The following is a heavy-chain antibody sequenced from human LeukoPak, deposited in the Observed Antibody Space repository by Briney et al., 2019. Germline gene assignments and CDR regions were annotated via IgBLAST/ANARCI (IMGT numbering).Heavy chain of an antibody. J-gene: IGHJ3*02. CDR1: GLTLSNSA. D-gene: IGHD6-19*01. CDR2: ISRSGENT. V-gene: IGHV3-23*01. CDR3: ARVQGLIDPFDI. Sequence: GGSLRLSCAASGLTLSNSAMGWVRQARGRGLEGVSVISRSGENTYYADSVKGRFTVSRDSSKNTLYVQMNSLRAEDTAIYYCARVQGLIDPFDIWGQGTLVTVSS.